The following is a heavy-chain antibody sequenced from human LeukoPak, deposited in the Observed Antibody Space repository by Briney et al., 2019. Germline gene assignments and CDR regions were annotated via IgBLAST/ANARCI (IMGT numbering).Heavy chain of an antibody. CDR2: IKSKTDGGTT. J-gene: IGHJ4*02. CDR3: TTDQGSSGWYPLDY. Sequence: PGGSLRLSCAASGCTFSNAWMSWVRQAPGKGLEWVGRIKSKTDGGTTDYAAPVKGRFTISRDDSKNTLYLQMSSLKTEDTAVYYCTTDQGSSGWYPLDYWGQGTLVTVSS. D-gene: IGHD6-19*01. V-gene: IGHV3-15*01. CDR1: GCTFSNAW.